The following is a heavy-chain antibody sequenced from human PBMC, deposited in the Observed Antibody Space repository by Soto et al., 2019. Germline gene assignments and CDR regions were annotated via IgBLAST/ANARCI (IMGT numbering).Heavy chain of an antibody. V-gene: IGHV4-4*02. CDR2: AHHSGRT. D-gene: IGHD1-26*01. Sequence: QVQLQESGPGLVKPSGTLSLTCTVSGGSMTSSNWWNWVRQSPGKGLEWIGEAHHSGRTNYNPSLRIRANIHVDKSKNHFSLKLSSVTAADTAVSYCARSEATGLDYWGQGTLVTVSS. J-gene: IGHJ4*02. CDR1: GGSMTSSNW. CDR3: ARSEATGLDY.